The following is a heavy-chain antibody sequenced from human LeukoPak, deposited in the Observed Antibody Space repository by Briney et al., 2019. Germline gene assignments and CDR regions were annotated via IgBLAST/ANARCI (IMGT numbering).Heavy chain of an antibody. Sequence: SETLSLTCTVTGDSINSSVYYWAWIRQPPGKGLVWIGSLYYNGYTYYNPSLKSRVTMSVDTSKNHFSLKLNSVTAADTAVYYCARQEGDTMVRGVIKDWFDPWGQGTLVTVSS. CDR1: GDSINSSVYY. CDR3: ARQEGDTMVRGVIKDWFDP. CDR2: LYYNGYT. J-gene: IGHJ5*02. V-gene: IGHV4-39*01. D-gene: IGHD3-10*01.